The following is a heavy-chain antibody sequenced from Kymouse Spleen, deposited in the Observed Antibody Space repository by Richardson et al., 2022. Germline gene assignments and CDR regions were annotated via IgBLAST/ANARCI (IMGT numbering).Heavy chain of an antibody. CDR3: ARGRSSGWCYYGMDV. D-gene: IGHD6-19*01. J-gene: IGHJ6*02. CDR1: GGSFSGYY. CDR2: INHSGST. V-gene: IGHV4-34*01. Sequence: QVQLQQWGAGLLKPSETLSLTCAVYGGSFSGYYWSWIRQPPGKGLEWIGEINHSGSTNYNPSLKSRVTISVDTSKNQFSLKLSSVTAADTAVYYCARGRSSGWCYYGMDVWGQGTTVTVSS.